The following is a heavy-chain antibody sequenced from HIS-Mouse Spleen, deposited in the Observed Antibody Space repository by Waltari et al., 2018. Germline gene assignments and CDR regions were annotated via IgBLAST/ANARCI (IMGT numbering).Heavy chain of an antibody. V-gene: IGHV3-30*18. CDR3: AKDRGSQFDY. Sequence: QVQLVESGGGVVQPGRSLRLSCAASGFTFRSYGMPWVRQAPGKGLEWVAVISYDGSNKYYADSVKGRFTISRDNSKNTLYLQMNSLRAEDTAVYYCAKDRGSQFDYWGQGTLVTVSS. J-gene: IGHJ4*02. CDR1: GFTFRSYG. D-gene: IGHD1-26*01. CDR2: ISYDGSNK.